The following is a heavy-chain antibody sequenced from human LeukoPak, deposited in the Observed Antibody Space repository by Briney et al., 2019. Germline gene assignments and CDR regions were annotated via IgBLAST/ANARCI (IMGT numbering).Heavy chain of an antibody. CDR1: GFTFSSYS. CDR3: ARAGYYDSSGYNSDY. J-gene: IGHJ4*02. CDR2: ISSSSSTI. Sequence: GGSLRLSCAASGFTFSSYSMNWVRQAPGKGLEWVSYISSSSSTIYYADSAKGRFTISRDNAKNSLYLQMNSLRAEDTAVYYCARAGYYDSSGYNSDYWGQGTLVTVSS. V-gene: IGHV3-48*01. D-gene: IGHD3-22*01.